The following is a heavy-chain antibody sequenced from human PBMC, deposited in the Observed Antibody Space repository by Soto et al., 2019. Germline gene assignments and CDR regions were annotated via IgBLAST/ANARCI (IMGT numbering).Heavy chain of an antibody. V-gene: IGHV1-69*01. J-gene: IGHJ6*01. D-gene: IGHD5-18*01. CDR2: IIPIFGTA. Sequence: QVQLVQSGAEVKKPGSSVKVSCKASGGTFSSYAISWVRQAPGQGLEWMGGIIPIFGTANYAQKFQGRVTITADESTSTACLELSSLRSEDTEVYYCASGPLVDTGIVTQDSSGCSGMDVWVHGTTVVVSS. CDR1: GGTFSSYA. CDR3: ASGPLVDTGIVTQDSSGCSGMDV.